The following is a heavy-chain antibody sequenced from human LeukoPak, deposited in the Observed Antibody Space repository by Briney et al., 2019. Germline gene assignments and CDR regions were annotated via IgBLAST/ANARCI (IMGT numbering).Heavy chain of an antibody. CDR2: ISWNSGSR. D-gene: IGHD5/OR15-5a*01. Sequence: PGGSLRLSCAASGFTFDDHAMHWVRQVPGKGLEWVSGISWNSGSRDFAASVKGRFTISRDNAKSSLYLQMNSLKPKDTALYYCVRDSTKGWGPFDLWGQGTMVTVSS. V-gene: IGHV3-9*01. J-gene: IGHJ3*01. CDR3: VRDSTKGWGPFDL. CDR1: GFTFDDHA.